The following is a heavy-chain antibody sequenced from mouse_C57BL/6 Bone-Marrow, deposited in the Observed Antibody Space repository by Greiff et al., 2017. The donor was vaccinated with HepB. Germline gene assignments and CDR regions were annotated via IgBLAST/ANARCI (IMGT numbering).Heavy chain of an antibody. V-gene: IGHV1-82*01. CDR1: GYAFSSSW. CDR3: ARFPYDYDEGFAY. CDR2: IYPGDGDT. D-gene: IGHD2-4*01. J-gene: IGHJ3*01. Sequence: QVQLQQSGPELVKPGASVKISCKASGYAFSSSWMNWVKQRPGKGLEWIGRIYPGDGDTNYNGKFKGKATLTADKSSSTAYMQLSSLTSEDSAVYFCARFPYDYDEGFAYWGQGTLVTVSA.